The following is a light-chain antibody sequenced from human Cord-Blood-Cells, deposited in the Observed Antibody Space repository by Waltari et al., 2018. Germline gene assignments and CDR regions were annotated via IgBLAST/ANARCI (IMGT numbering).Light chain of an antibody. CDR2: EVS. J-gene: IGLJ2*01. CDR1: SSDVGGYNY. CDR3: SSYAGSNNLV. Sequence: QSALTQPPSASGSPGQSVTISCTGTSSDVGGYNYVSWYQQHPGKAPKLMIYEVSKRPSGSPDRFSVSKSGNTASLTVSGLQAEDEADYYCSSYAGSNNLVFGGGTKLTVL. V-gene: IGLV2-8*01.